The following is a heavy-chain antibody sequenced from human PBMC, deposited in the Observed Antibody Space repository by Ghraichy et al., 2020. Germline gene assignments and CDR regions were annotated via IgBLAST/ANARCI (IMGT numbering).Heavy chain of an antibody. CDR3: ARVTVVVVPSAGMVDAFDI. CDR2: IYYSGRT. Sequence: SETLSLTCTVSGGSISSYYWSWIRQTPGKGLEWIGYIYYSGRTNYNPSLRSRVAISLDTAKNQFSLELSSVTAADTAVYYCARVTVVVVPSAGMVDAFDIWGQGTMVTVSS. CDR1: GGSISSYY. J-gene: IGHJ3*02. D-gene: IGHD2-21*01. V-gene: IGHV4-59*01.